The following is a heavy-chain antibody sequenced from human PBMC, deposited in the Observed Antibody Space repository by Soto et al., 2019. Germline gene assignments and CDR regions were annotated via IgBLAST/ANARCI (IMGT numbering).Heavy chain of an antibody. J-gene: IGHJ4*02. CDR1: GGSISSGDYY. CDR2: MYYGGRT. CDR3: ARGRRYSSSWYFFDF. V-gene: IGHV4-30-4*01. D-gene: IGHD6-13*01. Sequence: QVQLQESGPGLVKPSQTLSLTCTVSGGSISSGDYYCSWIRQSPGKGLEWIGYMYYGGRTHYNPSLKSRLNTSLDTSKNQFSLNLSTVTATDTAVYYCARGRRYSSSWYFFDFWGQGTLVTVSS.